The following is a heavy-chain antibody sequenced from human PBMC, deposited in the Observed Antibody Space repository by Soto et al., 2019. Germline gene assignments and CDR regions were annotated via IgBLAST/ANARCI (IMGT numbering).Heavy chain of an antibody. D-gene: IGHD3-22*01. CDR3: VRDDIYDVTGFNR. J-gene: IGHJ3*01. CDR1: GFTFSSHG. CDR2: IGSTGTNK. Sequence: QVHLVESGGGVVQPGRSLRLSCAASGFTFSSHGMHWVRQAPGTGLEWVAVIGSTGTNKFYQDSVKGRFTISRDNVRNTLYLEMGRPRGEDTALVYCVRDDIYDVTGFNRWGHGTIGSVS. V-gene: IGHV3-33*01.